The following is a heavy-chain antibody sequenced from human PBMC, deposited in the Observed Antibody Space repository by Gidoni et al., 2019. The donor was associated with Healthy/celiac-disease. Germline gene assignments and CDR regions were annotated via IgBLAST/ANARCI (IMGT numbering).Heavy chain of an antibody. V-gene: IGHV3-21*01. D-gene: IGHD3-22*01. CDR3: ARDYYDSKIDGDKYFQH. J-gene: IGHJ1*01. CDR2: ISSSSSYI. Sequence: EVQLVESGGGLVKPGGSLRLSCAASGFTFRRYSMNCVRQAPGQGLEWVSSISSSSSYIYYADSVKGRFTISRDNAKNSLYLQMNSLRAEDTAVYYCARDYYDSKIDGDKYFQHWGQGTLVTVSS. CDR1: GFTFRRYS.